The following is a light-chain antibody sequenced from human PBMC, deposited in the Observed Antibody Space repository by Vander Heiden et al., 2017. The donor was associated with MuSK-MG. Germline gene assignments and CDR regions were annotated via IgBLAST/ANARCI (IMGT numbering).Light chain of an antibody. CDR3: QVWDDSSDRVV. CDR1: NIGSTR. J-gene: IGLJ2*01. CDR2: DNN. Sequence: SYVLTQPPSVSVAPGQTASITCGGNNIGSTRGHWYQQKPGKAPVLVVDDNNDRPSGSPERFSGSNAGNTATLTISGVEAGDEADYYCQVWDDSSDRVVFGGGTKLTVL. V-gene: IGLV3-21*02.